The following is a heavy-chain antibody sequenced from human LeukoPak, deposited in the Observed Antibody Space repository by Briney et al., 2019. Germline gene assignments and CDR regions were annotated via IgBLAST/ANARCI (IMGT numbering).Heavy chain of an antibody. Sequence: SSVKVSCKASGGTFSSYAISWVRQAPGQGLEWMGGIIPIFGTANYAQKFQGRVTITTDESTSTAYMELSSLRSEDTAVYYCARGSPRVYGDFRFDFDYWGQGTLVTVSS. CDR1: GGTFSSYA. V-gene: IGHV1-69*05. CDR2: IIPIFGTA. J-gene: IGHJ4*02. CDR3: ARGSPRVYGDFRFDFDY. D-gene: IGHD4-17*01.